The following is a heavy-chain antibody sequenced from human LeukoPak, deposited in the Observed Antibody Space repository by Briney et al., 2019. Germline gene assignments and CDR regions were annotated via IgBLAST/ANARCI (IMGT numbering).Heavy chain of an antibody. Sequence: SETLSLTCTVSGGSITSSSYYWGWIRQPPGKGLEWIGSIYYSGNTYYNPSLKSRVTISVDTSKNQFSLKLSSVTAADTAMYYCAREERSGYGVRWGQGTLVTVSS. V-gene: IGHV4-39*07. J-gene: IGHJ4*02. D-gene: IGHD5-12*01. CDR3: AREERSGYGVR. CDR1: GGSITSSSYY. CDR2: IYYSGNT.